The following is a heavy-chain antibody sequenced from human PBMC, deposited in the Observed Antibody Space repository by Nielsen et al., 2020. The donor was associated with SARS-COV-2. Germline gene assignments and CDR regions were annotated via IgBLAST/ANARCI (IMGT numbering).Heavy chain of an antibody. J-gene: IGHJ6*02. D-gene: IGHD3-10*01. V-gene: IGHV4-30-2*04. CDR3: AREALKELLWFGESSSYYGMDA. Sequence: RQAPGKGLEWIGYIYHSGSTYYNPSLKSRVTISVDTSKNQFSLKLSSVTAADTAVYYCAREALKELLWFGESSSYYGMDAWGQGTTVTVSS. CDR2: IYHSGST.